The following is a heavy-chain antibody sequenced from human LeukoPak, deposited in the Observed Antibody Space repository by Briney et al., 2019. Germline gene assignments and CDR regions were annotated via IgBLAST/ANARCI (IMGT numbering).Heavy chain of an antibody. Sequence: SETLSLTCTVSGGSISSYYWSWIRQPPGKGLEWIGYIYYSGSTNYNPSLKSRVTISVDTSKNQFSLKLSSVTAADTAVYYCARADYPKRIFDYWGQGALVTVSS. CDR2: IYYSGST. J-gene: IGHJ4*02. V-gene: IGHV4-59*01. CDR3: ARADYPKRIFDY. CDR1: GGSISSYY. D-gene: IGHD2/OR15-2a*01.